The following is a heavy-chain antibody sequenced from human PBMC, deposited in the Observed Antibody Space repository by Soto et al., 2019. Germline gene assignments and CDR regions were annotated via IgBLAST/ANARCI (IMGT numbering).Heavy chain of an antibody. CDR1: GFTFSSYA. Sequence: GGSLRLSCAASGFTFSSYAMSWVRQAPGKGLEWVSAISGSGGSTYYADSVKGRFTISRDNSKNTLYLQMDSLRAEDTALYYRVRERAPFDAFDIWGQGTMVTVSS. J-gene: IGHJ3*02. CDR3: VRERAPFDAFDI. V-gene: IGHV3-23*01. CDR2: ISGSGGST.